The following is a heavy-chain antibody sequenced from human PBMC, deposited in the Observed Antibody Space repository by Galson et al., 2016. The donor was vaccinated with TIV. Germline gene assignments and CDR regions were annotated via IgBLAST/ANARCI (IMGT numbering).Heavy chain of an antibody. Sequence: SLRLSCAASGFTFSSHAMSWVRQAPGKGLEWVSAISGSGGVTHYADSVKGRFTISRDNSKNTLHLQMNSLRAEDTAVYYCAKGGYTRSSGAHAFHIWGQGKMVTGSS. V-gene: IGHV3-23*01. CDR3: AKGGYTRSSGAHAFHI. J-gene: IGHJ3*02. CDR1: GFTFSSHA. CDR2: ISGSGGVT. D-gene: IGHD6-25*01.